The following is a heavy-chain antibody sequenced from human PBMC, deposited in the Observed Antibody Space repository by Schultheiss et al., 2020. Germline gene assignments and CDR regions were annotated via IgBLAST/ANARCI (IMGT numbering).Heavy chain of an antibody. CDR2: ISWNSGSI. D-gene: IGHD1-26*01. CDR3: AKDGKTVYYGMDV. J-gene: IGHJ6*02. V-gene: IGHV3-23*01. CDR1: GFTFSSYA. Sequence: GGSLRLSCAASGFTFSSYAMSWVRQAPGKGLEWVSAISWNSGSIGYADSVKGRFTISRDNAKNSLYLQMNSLRAEDTAVYYCAKDGKTVYYGMDVWGQGTTVTVSS.